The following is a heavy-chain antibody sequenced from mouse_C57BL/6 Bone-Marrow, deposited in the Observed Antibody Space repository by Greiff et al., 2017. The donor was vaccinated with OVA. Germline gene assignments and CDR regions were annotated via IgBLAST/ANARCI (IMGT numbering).Heavy chain of an antibody. CDR2: ISSGSSTI. V-gene: IGHV5-17*01. Sequence: DVKLVESGGGLVKLGGSLKLSCAASGFTFSDYGMHWVRQAPEKGLEWVAYISSGSSTIYYADTVKGRFTISRDNAKNTLFLQMTSLRSEDTAMYYCARGWAWFAYWGQGTLVTVSA. CDR3: ARGWAWFAY. CDR1: GFTFSDYG. D-gene: IGHD1-1*02. J-gene: IGHJ3*01.